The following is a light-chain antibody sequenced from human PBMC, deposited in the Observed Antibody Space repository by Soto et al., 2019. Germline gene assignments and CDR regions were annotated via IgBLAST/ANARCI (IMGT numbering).Light chain of an antibody. CDR1: QTIDNT. CDR3: QQYGSSPWT. Sequence: EIVITQSPSTLSLSPGERATLSCRASQTIDNTLAWYQRKPGQAPRLLIYGSSSRATGIPDRFSGGGSGTDFTLTISRLEPEDFAVYYCQQYGSSPWTFGQGTKVDI. J-gene: IGKJ1*01. V-gene: IGKV3-20*01. CDR2: GSS.